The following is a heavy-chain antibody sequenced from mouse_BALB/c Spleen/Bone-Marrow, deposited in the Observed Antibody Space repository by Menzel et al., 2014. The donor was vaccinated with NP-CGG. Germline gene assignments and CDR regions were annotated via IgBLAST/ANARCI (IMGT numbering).Heavy chain of an antibody. J-gene: IGHJ3*01. D-gene: IGHD1-1*01. Sequence: QVTLKESGPGILQPSQTLSLTCSFSGFSLSSSGMGVSWIRQPSGKGLEWLAHIYWDDDNRYNPSLKSRTTISKDTSRNQVFLKITSVDTADTATYYCARRYYYGSSPFAYWGQGTLVTVSA. V-gene: IGHV8-12*01. CDR2: IYWDDDN. CDR3: ARRYYYGSSPFAY. CDR1: GFSLSSSGMG.